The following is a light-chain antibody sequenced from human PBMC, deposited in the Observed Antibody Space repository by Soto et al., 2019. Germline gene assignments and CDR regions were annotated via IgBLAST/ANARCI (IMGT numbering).Light chain of an antibody. CDR2: SNN. V-gene: IGLV1-44*01. CDR3: AAWDDSLNGPV. J-gene: IGLJ3*02. Sequence: QSVLTQPPSASGTPGQRVTSSCSGSSSNIGINSVNWYQQLPGTAPKLLMYSNNQRPSGVPDRFSGSKSGTSASLAISGLQSEDEADYYCAAWDDSLNGPVFGGGTQLTVL. CDR1: SSNIGINS.